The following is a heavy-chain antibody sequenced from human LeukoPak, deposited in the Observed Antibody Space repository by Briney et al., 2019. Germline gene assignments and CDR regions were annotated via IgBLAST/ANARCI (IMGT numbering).Heavy chain of an antibody. D-gene: IGHD2-15*01. CDR3: AKSTGGVVVVAVGY. CDR2: ISGSGGST. V-gene: IGHV3-23*01. CDR1: GFTFSNYA. Sequence: PGGSLRLSCAASGFTFSNYAMTWVRQAPGKGLEWVSVISGSGGSTYYADSVEGRFTLTRDNSKNTLYLQMNSLRAEDTAVYYCAKSTGGVVVVAVGYWGQGTLVTVSS. J-gene: IGHJ4*02.